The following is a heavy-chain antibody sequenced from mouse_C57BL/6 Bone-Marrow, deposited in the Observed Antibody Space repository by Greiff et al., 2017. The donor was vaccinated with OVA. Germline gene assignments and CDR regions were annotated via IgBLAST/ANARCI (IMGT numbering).Heavy chain of an antibody. CDR2: IDPETGGT. CDR3: TSRHAGFDY. CDR1: GYTFTDYE. Sequence: VQLVESGAELVRPGASVTLSCKASGYTFTDYEMHWVKQTPVHGLEWIGAIDPETGGTAYNQKFKGKAILTADKSSSTAYMELRSQTSDDAAVYCCTSRHAGFDYWGQGTTLTVSA. J-gene: IGHJ2*01. D-gene: IGHD4-1*01. V-gene: IGHV1-15*01.